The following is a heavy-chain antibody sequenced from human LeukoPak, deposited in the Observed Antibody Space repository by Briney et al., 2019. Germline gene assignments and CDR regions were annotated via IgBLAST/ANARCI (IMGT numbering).Heavy chain of an antibody. J-gene: IGHJ6*03. CDR3: AKVQRQLAAHYYYYYMDV. D-gene: IGHD6-13*01. CDR1: GFTFSSYG. V-gene: IGHV3-33*06. Sequence: GGSLRLSCAASGFTFSSYGMHWVRQAPGKGLEWVAVIWYDGSNKYYADSVKGRFTISRDNSKNTLYLQMNSLRAEDTAVYYCAKVQRQLAAHYYYYYMDVWGKGTAVTVSS. CDR2: IWYDGSNK.